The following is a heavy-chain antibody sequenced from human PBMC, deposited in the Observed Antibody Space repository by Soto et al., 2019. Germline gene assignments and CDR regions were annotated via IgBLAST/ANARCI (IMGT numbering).Heavy chain of an antibody. D-gene: IGHD3-10*01. Sequence: GASVKVSCKASGYTFTSYGISWVRQAPGQGLEWMGWISAYNGNTNYAQKLQGRVTMTTDTSTSTAYMELRSLRSDDTAVYYCARDVGSRSGHHPQHGAPVYYWGQGTLVTVSS. CDR2: ISAYNGNT. CDR1: GYTFTSYG. CDR3: ARDVGSRSGHHPQHGAPVYY. J-gene: IGHJ4*02. V-gene: IGHV1-18*01.